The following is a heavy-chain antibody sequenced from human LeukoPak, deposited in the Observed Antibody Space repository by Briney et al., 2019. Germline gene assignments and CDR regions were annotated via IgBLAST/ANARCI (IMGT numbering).Heavy chain of an antibody. J-gene: IGHJ3*02. CDR1: GFTFSSYG. D-gene: IGHD3-10*01. V-gene: IGHV3-30*18. CDR2: ISYDGSNK. CDR3: AKADYYGSGRSAFDI. Sequence: GGSLRLSCAASGFTFSSYGMLWVRQAPGKGLEGVAVISYDGSNKYYADSVKGRFTTSRDNSTNTLYLQVNSLRAEDTAVYYSAKADYYGSGRSAFDIWGQGTMVTVSS.